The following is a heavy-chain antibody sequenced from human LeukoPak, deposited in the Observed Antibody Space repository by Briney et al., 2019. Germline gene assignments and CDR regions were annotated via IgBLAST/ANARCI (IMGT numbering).Heavy chain of an antibody. CDR2: IYYSGST. CDR3: ARFYYYDSSGLLTSFVDY. D-gene: IGHD3-22*01. V-gene: IGHV4-39*01. Sequence: GSLRLSCAASGFTFSSYAMSWVRQPPGKGLEWIGSIYYSGSTYYNPSLKSRVTISVDTSKNQFSLKLSSVTAADTAVYYCARFYYYDSSGLLTSFVDYWGQGTLVTVSS. CDR1: GFTFSSYA. J-gene: IGHJ4*02.